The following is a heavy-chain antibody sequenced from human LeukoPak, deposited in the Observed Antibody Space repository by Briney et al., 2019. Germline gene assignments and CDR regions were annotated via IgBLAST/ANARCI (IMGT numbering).Heavy chain of an antibody. V-gene: IGHV3-48*03. J-gene: IGHJ5*02. D-gene: IGHD3-22*01. Sequence: GGSLRLSCVGSGFTFSTYNMNWFRQASGKGLEWVSYINKAGDSIYYAHSVKGRFTISRDNAKNSLYLQMSSLRVEDTAVYYCELDSYDSSPSHIWFDPWGQGTLVTVSS. CDR3: ELDSYDSSPSHIWFDP. CDR2: INKAGDSI. CDR1: GFTFSTYN.